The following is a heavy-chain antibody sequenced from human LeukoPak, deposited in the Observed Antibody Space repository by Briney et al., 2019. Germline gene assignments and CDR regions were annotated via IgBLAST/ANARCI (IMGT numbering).Heavy chain of an antibody. CDR2: IYSGGST. CDR1: GFTVSSNY. D-gene: IGHD2-21*01. J-gene: IGHJ6*03. Sequence: GGSLRLSCAASGFTVSSNYMSWVRQAPGKGLEWVSVIYSGGSTYYADSVKGRFTISRDNSKNTLYLQMNSLRAEDTAVYYCAREDWDYYYMDVWGKGTTVTVSS. V-gene: IGHV3-53*01. CDR3: AREDWDYYYMDV.